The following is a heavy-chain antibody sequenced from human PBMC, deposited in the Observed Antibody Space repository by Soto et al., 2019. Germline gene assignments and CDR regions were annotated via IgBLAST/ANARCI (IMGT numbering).Heavy chain of an antibody. V-gene: IGHV3-11*01. CDR2: INTSSSTI. D-gene: IGHD5-12*01. J-gene: IGHJ6*03. CDR1: GFTFSDYY. CDR3: ARVGGFSGYDFNYYYLDV. Sequence: QVQLVESGGGLVKPGGALRLSCAASGFTFSDYYMSWFRQAPGTGLEWVSYINTSSSTIYYADSVKGRFTISGDNAKNSLYLQMNSLRVEDTAVYCCARVGGFSGYDFNYYYLDVWGEGTTVTVSS.